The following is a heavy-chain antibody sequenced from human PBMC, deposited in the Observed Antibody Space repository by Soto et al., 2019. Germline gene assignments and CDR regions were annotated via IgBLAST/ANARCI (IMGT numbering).Heavy chain of an antibody. D-gene: IGHD3-10*01. CDR1: GFTFSTYW. CDR3: ARDETYYYGSGPV. CDR2: IKQAGSEK. J-gene: IGHJ4*02. V-gene: IGHV3-7*01. Sequence: PGGSLRLSCAASGFTFSTYWMSWVRQAPGKGLEWVANIKQAGSEKYYVDSVKGRFTISRDNAKNSLYLQMNSLRAEDTAVYYCARDETYYYGSGPVGGQGTLVTVSS.